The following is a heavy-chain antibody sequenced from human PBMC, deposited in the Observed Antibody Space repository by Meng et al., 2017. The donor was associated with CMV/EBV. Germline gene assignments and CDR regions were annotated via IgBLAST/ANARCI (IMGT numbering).Heavy chain of an antibody. J-gene: IGHJ6*02. Sequence: GESLKISRAASGFTFSSYWMSWVRQAPGKGLEWVANIKQDGSEKYYVDSVKGRFTISRDNAKNSLYLQMNSLRAEDTAVYYCARDPAYRCGGDCYYYYGMDVWGQGTTVTVSS. V-gene: IGHV3-7*03. CDR2: IKQDGSEK. CDR3: ARDPAYRCGGDCYYYYGMDV. CDR1: GFTFSSYW. D-gene: IGHD2-21*01.